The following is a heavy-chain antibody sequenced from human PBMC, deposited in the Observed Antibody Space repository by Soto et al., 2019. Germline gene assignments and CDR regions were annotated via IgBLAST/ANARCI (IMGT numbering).Heavy chain of an antibody. V-gene: IGHV4-4*02. Sequence: LSLTCAVSGGSISSANWWTWVRQPPGKGLEWIGEIYHGGSTSYNPSLKSRVTLSLDKFKNHFSLNLTSVTAADTAVYYCARLSFSYGVDVWGQGTTVTV. CDR3: ARLSFSYGVDV. CDR2: IYHGGST. J-gene: IGHJ6*02. CDR1: GGSISSANW.